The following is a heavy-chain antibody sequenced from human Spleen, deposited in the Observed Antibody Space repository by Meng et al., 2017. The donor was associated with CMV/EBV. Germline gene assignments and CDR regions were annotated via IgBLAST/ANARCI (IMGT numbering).Heavy chain of an antibody. CDR3: ARDFQYYGLDV. CDR2: INHSGST. V-gene: IGHV4-34*01. J-gene: IGHJ6*02. Sequence: GSLRLSCAVYGGSFSSYYWTWIRQPPGKGLEWIGEINHSGSTNYNPSLKSRVTISEDTSKNQFSLKLSSVTAADTAVYYCARDFQYYGLDVWGQGTTVTVSS. CDR1: GGSFSSYY.